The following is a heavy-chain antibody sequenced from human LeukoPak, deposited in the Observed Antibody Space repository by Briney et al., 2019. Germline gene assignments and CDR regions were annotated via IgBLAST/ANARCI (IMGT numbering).Heavy chain of an antibody. CDR2: ISSSSSYI. CDR3: ARAPHVYDSSAD. D-gene: IGHD3-22*01. Sequence: GGSLRLSCAASGFTFSSYSMNWVRQAPGKGLEWVSSISSSSSYIYYADSVKGRFTISRDNAKNSLYLQMNSLRAEDTAVYYCARAPHVYDSSADWGQGTLVTVSS. V-gene: IGHV3-21*01. J-gene: IGHJ4*02. CDR1: GFTFSSYS.